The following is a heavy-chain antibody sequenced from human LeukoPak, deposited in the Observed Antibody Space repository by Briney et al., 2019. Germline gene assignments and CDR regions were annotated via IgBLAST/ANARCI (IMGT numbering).Heavy chain of an antibody. CDR3: ARGVGRGYSYGYVSSYYFDY. D-gene: IGHD5-18*01. J-gene: IGHJ4*02. CDR1: GGSISSSSYY. V-gene: IGHV4-39*01. Sequence: PSETLSLTCTVSGGSISSSSYYWGWIRQPPGKGLEWIGSIYYSGSTYYNPSLKSRVTISVDTSKNQFSLKLSSVTAADTAVYYCARGVGRGYSYGYVSSYYFDYWGQGTLVTVSS. CDR2: IYYSGST.